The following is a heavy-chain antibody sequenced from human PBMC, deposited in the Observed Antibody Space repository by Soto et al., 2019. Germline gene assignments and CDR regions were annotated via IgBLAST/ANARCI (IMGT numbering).Heavy chain of an antibody. CDR2: ISSSSSYI. CDR1: GFTFSSYS. Sequence: EVQLVESGGGLVKPGGSLRLSCAASGFTFSSYSMNWVRQAPGKGLEWVSSISSSSSYIYYADSVKGRFTISRDNAKNSLYLQMNRLRAEDTAVYYCASTRAFIAAAEGGTGRFDPWGQGTLVTVSS. CDR3: ASTRAFIAAAEGGTGRFDP. D-gene: IGHD6-13*01. J-gene: IGHJ5*02. V-gene: IGHV3-21*01.